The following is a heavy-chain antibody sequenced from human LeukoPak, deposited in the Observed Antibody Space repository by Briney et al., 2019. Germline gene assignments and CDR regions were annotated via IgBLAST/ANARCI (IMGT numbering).Heavy chain of an antibody. CDR3: ARSIYGDSYIDY. J-gene: IGHJ4*02. D-gene: IGHD4-17*01. CDR1: GGSFSGYY. V-gene: IGHV4-34*01. CDR2: INHSGST. Sequence: SETLSLTCAVYGGSFSGYYWSWIRQPPGKGPEWIGEINHSGSTNYNPSLKSRVTISVDTSKNQFSLKLSSVTAADTAVYYCARSIYGDSYIDYWGQGTLVTVSS.